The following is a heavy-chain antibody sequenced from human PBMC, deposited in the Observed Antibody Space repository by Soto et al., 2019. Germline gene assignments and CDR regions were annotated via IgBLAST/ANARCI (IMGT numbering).Heavy chain of an antibody. V-gene: IGHV4-39*07. D-gene: IGHD6-13*01. CDR1: GGSINSSGYY. CDR2: IYYSGRT. Sequence: SETLSLTCTFSGGSINSSGYYWGWIRQPPGKGLEWIGTIYYSGRTYYNPSLKSRVTISVDTSKNQFSLKLSSVTAADTAVYYCARGRDSSRWYWFDPWGQGTLVTVSS. J-gene: IGHJ5*02. CDR3: ARGRDSSRWYWFDP.